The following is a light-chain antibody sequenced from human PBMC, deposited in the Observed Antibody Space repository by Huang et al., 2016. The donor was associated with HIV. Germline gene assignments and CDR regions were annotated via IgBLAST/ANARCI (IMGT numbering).Light chain of an antibody. CDR3: QQSYRAPQT. J-gene: IGKJ1*01. CDR1: QSISFY. Sequence: DIQMTQSPSSLSASVGDRVTITCRASQSISFYLNWYQQKPGKAPKLLIYAASSLQSGVPSRFSGSGSGTDFTLTISSLQPEDFATYDCQQSYRAPQTFGQGTKVEIK. V-gene: IGKV1-39*01. CDR2: AAS.